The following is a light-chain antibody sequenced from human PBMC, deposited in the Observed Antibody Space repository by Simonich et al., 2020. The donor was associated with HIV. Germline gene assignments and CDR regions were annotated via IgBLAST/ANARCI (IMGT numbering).Light chain of an antibody. V-gene: IGKV3-15*01. CDR1: QSVASN. CDR3: QQYNNWPSPFT. J-gene: IGKJ3*01. Sequence: EILMTQSPATLSVSPGERATLSCRASQSVASNLAWYQQKPGQAPRLLIYYASSRATGIPARFSGSGVGTEFTLTISSMQSEDFALYYCQQYNNWPSPFTFGPGTKVDIK. CDR2: YAS.